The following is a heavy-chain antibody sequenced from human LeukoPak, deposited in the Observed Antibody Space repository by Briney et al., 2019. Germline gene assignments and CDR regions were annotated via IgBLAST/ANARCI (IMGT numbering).Heavy chain of an antibody. D-gene: IGHD5-12*01. J-gene: IGHJ4*02. CDR1: GFTFSSYW. V-gene: IGHV3-74*01. Sequence: PGGSLRLSCAASGFTFSSYWMHWVRQAPGKGLVWVSRINSDGSSTSYADSVKGRFTIARDNAKNSLYLQMNSLRAEDTAVYYCASMERGYSGHDSDPGDYWGQGTLVTVSS. CDR2: INSDGSST. CDR3: ASMERGYSGHDSDPGDY.